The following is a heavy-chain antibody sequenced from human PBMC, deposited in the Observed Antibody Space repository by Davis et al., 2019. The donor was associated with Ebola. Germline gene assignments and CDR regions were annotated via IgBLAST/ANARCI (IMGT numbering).Heavy chain of an antibody. CDR3: ARGGGSYSADY. D-gene: IGHD1-26*01. CDR2: INPNSGGT. Sequence: ASVKVSCKASGYTFTGNYIQWVRQAPGQGLEWMGRINPNSGGTNYAQKFQGRVTMSRDTSTSTAYMELRSLRSDDTAAYYCARGGGSYSADYWGQGTLVTVSS. CDR1: GYTFTGNY. J-gene: IGHJ4*02. V-gene: IGHV1-2*06.